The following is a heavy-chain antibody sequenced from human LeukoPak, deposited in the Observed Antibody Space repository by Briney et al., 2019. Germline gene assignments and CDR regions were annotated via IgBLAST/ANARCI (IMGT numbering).Heavy chain of an antibody. V-gene: IGHV3-23*01. CDR1: GFTFSSYA. D-gene: IGHD3-22*01. CDR2: TRGGGSGT. J-gene: IGHJ3*02. Sequence: GGSLRLSCAASGFTFSSYAMSWVRQAPGKGLEWVSATRGGGSGTHYADSVKGRFTISRDSSNNTLSLQMNSLRAEDAAVYFCAKDPGLDAFDIWGQGTMVTVSS. CDR3: AKDPGLDAFDI.